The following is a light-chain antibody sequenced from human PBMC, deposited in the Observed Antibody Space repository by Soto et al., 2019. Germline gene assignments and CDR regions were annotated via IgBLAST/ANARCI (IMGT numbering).Light chain of an antibody. CDR3: SSYAGTDNFYV. CDR1: SSDVGSYNL. Sequence: QSVLTQPASVSGSPGQSITISCTGTSSDVGSYNLVSWYQQHPGKAPKLMIYEVSKRPSGVSNRFSGSKSGNTASLTISGLQAEDEADYYCSSYAGTDNFYVFGTGTKATVL. J-gene: IGLJ1*01. V-gene: IGLV2-23*02. CDR2: EVS.